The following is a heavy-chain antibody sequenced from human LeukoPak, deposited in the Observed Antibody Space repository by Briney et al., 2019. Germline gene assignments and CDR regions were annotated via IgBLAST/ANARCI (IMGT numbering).Heavy chain of an antibody. CDR1: GHTFTSYG. J-gene: IGHJ4*02. CDR2: ISAYNGNT. CDR3: ARQVRAAMVPSALALGY. D-gene: IGHD5-18*01. V-gene: IGHV1-18*01. Sequence: SVKLSCKASGHTFTSYGISWVRHAPGQGLEWMGWISAYNGNTIYAQKLQGRVTMTTDTSTSTAYMELRSLRSDDTAVYYCARQVRAAMVPSALALGYWGQGALVTVSS.